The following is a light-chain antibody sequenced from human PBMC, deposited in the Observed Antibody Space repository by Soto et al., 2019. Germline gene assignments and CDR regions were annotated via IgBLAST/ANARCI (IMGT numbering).Light chain of an antibody. J-gene: IGLJ1*01. CDR1: SSDVGGYDY. CDR2: GVS. Sequence: QSVLTQPPSASGSPGQSVTISCTGSSSDVGGYDYVSWYQQHPGKAPKLIIDGVSNRPSGASNRFSGSKSGNTASLTITGLQAEDEADYFCSSYASNFTPYVFGTGTKVTVL. V-gene: IGLV2-14*01. CDR3: SSYASNFTPYV.